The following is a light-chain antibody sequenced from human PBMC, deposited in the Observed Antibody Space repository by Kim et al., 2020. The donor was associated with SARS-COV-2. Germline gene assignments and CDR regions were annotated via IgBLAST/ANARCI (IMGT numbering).Light chain of an antibody. Sequence: GQSVTISCTGTSSDVGSHNYVSWYQHHPGKAPKLMIYEVSERPSGVPDRFSGSKSGNTASLTVSGLQAEDEADYYCSSYAGSNDVVFGGGTQLTVL. CDR2: EVS. J-gene: IGLJ3*02. V-gene: IGLV2-8*01. CDR3: SSYAGSNDVV. CDR1: SSDVGSHNY.